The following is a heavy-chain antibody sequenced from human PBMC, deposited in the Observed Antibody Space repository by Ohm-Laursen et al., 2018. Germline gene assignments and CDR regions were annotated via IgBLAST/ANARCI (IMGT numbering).Heavy chain of an antibody. CDR2: SSSGGSAI. V-gene: IGHV3-11*01. D-gene: IGHD3-10*01. J-gene: IGHJ6*02. CDR1: GFTFSDYY. CDR3: ARGWFGESNYYYYYYGMDV. Sequence: SLRLSCSASGFTFSDYYMSWIRQAPGKGLECISYSSSGGSAIYYADSVKGRFTISRDNAKNSLYLQMNSLRSEDTAVYYCARGWFGESNYYYYYYGMDVWGQGTTVTVSS.